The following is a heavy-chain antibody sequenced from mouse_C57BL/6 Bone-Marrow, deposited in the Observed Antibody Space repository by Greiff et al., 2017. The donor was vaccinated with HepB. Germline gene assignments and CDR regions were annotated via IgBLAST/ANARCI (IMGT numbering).Heavy chain of an antibody. J-gene: IGHJ2*01. Sequence: VKLQQPGAELVKPGASVKLSCKASGYTFTSYWMQWVKQRPGQGLEWIGEIDPSDSYTNYNQKFKGKATLTVDTSSSTAYMQLSSLTSEDSAVYYCARLGDYDGVDYWGQGTTLTVSS. D-gene: IGHD2-4*01. V-gene: IGHV1-50*01. CDR3: ARLGDYDGVDY. CDR1: GYTFTSYW. CDR2: IDPSDSYT.